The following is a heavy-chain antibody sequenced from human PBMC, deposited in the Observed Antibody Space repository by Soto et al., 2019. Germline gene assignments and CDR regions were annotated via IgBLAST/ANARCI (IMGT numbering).Heavy chain of an antibody. V-gene: IGHV4-39*01. Sequence: SETLSLTCTVSGGSISSSSYYWGWIRQPPGKGLEWIGSIYYSGSTYYNPSLKSRVTISVDTSKNQFSLKLSSVTAADTAVYYCARHIKVAGTVDYWGQGTLVTVSS. CDR3: ARHIKVAGTVDY. J-gene: IGHJ4*02. CDR1: GGSISSSSYY. CDR2: IYYSGST. D-gene: IGHD6-19*01.